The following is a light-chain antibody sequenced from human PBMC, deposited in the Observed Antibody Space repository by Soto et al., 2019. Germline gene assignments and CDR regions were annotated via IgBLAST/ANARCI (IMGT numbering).Light chain of an antibody. CDR3: QHYGTSAL. Sequence: EIVLTQSPGTLSLSPGERATLSCRASQSVSSSYLAWYQQKPGQAPRLLFYDASRATGIPDRFSGSGSGTYFTLTSTRLETEDFAEYYCQHYGTSALFGPGTKVDI. CDR2: DAS. CDR1: QSVSSSY. V-gene: IGKV3-20*01. J-gene: IGKJ3*01.